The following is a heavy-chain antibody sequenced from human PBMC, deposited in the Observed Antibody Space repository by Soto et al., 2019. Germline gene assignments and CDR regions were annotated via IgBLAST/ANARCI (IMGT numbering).Heavy chain of an antibody. Sequence: GASVKVSCKASGGTFSSYTISWVRQAPGQGLEWMGRIIPILGIANYAQKFQGRVTITADKSTSTAYMELSSLRSEDTAVYYCARGEVATISVYYYYYMDVWGKGTTVTVSS. D-gene: IGHD5-12*01. CDR2: IIPILGIA. CDR3: ARGEVATISVYYYYYMDV. J-gene: IGHJ6*03. CDR1: GGTFSSYT. V-gene: IGHV1-69*02.